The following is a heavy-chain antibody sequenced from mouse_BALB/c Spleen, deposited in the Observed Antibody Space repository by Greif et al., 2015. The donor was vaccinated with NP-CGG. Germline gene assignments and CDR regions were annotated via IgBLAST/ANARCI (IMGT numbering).Heavy chain of an antibody. CDR2: INPSNGGT. CDR1: GYTFTSYY. Sequence: QVQLQQSGAELVKPGASVKLSCKASGYTFTSYYMYWVKQRPGQGLEWIGGINPSNGGTNFNEKFKSKATLTVDKSSSTAYMQLSSLTSEDSAVYYCTRGGYGYEWFAYWVQGTLVTVSA. CDR3: TRGGYGYEWFAY. V-gene: IGHV1S81*02. J-gene: IGHJ3*01. D-gene: IGHD1-2*01.